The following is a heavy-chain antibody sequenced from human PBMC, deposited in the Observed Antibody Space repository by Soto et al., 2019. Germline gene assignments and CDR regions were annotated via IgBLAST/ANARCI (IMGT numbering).Heavy chain of an antibody. CDR2: IKSKTDGGTT. Sequence: GGSLILSCAAAGLTFINAWMNWVRKATGKGLEWVGRIKSKTDGGTTDYAAPVKGRFTISRDDSKNTLYLQMNSLKTEDTAVYYCTTDATIFADAFDIWGQGTMVTVSS. CDR1: GLTFINAW. J-gene: IGHJ3*02. CDR3: TTDATIFADAFDI. D-gene: IGHD3-3*01. V-gene: IGHV3-15*07.